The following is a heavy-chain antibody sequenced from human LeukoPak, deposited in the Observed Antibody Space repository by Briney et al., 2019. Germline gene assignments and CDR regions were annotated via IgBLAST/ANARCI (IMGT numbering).Heavy chain of an antibody. J-gene: IGHJ5*02. CDR3: ARVPYLQYYDILTGWLWFDP. Sequence: GAPVKVSCKASGYTFTGYYMHWVRQAPGQGLEWMGWINPNSGGTNYAQKFQGRVTMTRDTSISTAYMELSRLRSDDTAVYYCARVPYLQYYDILTGWLWFDPWGQGTLVTVSS. CDR2: INPNSGGT. CDR1: GYTFTGYY. V-gene: IGHV1-2*02. D-gene: IGHD3-9*01.